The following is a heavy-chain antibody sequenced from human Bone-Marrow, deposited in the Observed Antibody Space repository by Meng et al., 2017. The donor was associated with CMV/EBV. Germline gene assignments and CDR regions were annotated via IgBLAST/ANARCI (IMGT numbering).Heavy chain of an antibody. Sequence: SGPTLVKPTQTLTLTCTFSGFSLSTSGVGVGWIRQPPGKALEWLALIYWNDDKRYSPSLKSRLTITKDTSKNQVVLTMTNMDSVDTATYYCAHYPYYDILTGYQRLGVWGQGTTVTVSS. CDR3: AHYPYYDILTGYQRLGV. V-gene: IGHV2-5*01. J-gene: IGHJ6*02. D-gene: IGHD3-9*01. CDR2: IYWNDDK. CDR1: GFSLSTSGVG.